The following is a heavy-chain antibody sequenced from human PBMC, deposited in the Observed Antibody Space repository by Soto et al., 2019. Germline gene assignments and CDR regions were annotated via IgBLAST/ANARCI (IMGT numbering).Heavy chain of an antibody. V-gene: IGHV1-18*01. Sequence: ASVKVSCKASHYNFARYGISWVRQAPGQGLEWMGWISTYNSNTKYAQKFQGRVTMTTDTPTSTVYINLRSLPSYDTAVYYCAREGYCSSGRCALYSHDFFGMDVWGQGTTVTVSS. D-gene: IGHD2-15*01. CDR2: ISTYNSNT. CDR1: HYNFARYG. J-gene: IGHJ6*02. CDR3: AREGYCSSGRCALYSHDFFGMDV.